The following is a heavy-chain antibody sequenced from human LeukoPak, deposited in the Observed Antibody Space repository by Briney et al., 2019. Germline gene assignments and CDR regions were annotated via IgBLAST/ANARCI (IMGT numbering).Heavy chain of an antibody. J-gene: IGHJ4*02. Sequence: SETLSLTCSVSGGSIRGHYWSWLRQPPGKGLEWLGYIYYSGSTTYNPSLKSRATISVDTSKNQFSLRLNSVTAADTAMYYCARGPYSSNYLQEYYFDPWGQGTLVTVSS. CDR3: ARGPYSSNYLQEYYFDP. CDR1: GGSIRGHY. V-gene: IGHV4-59*11. CDR2: IYYSGST. D-gene: IGHD6-13*01.